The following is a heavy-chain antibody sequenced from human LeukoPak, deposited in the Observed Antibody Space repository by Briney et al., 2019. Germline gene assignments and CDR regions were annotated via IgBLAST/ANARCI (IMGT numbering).Heavy chain of an antibody. Sequence: SVKVSCKASGGTFSSYAISWVRQAPGQGLEWMGGIIPIFGTANYAQKFQGRVTVTTDESTSTAYMELSSLRSEDTAVYYCARDYYYYYGMDVWGQGTTVTVSS. CDR2: IIPIFGTA. CDR3: ARDYYYYYGMDV. V-gene: IGHV1-69*05. CDR1: GGTFSSYA. J-gene: IGHJ6*02.